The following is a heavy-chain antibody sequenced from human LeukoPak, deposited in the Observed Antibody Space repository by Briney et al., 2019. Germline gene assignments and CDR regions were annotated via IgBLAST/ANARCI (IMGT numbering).Heavy chain of an antibody. CDR1: GFTFSDSY. D-gene: IGHD4-23*01. CDR2: ISSSSSHT. V-gene: IGHV3-11*06. J-gene: IGHJ4*02. CDR3: ARGGGYYFDY. Sequence: PGGSLRLSCAASGFTFSDSYMNWIRQAPGKGLEWLSYISSSSSHTNYADSVKGRFTISRDNAKNSLYLQMNSLRAEDTAVYYCARGGGYYFDYWGQGTLVTVSS.